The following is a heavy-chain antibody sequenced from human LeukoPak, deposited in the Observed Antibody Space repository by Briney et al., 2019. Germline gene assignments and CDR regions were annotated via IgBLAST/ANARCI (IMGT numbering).Heavy chain of an antibody. J-gene: IGHJ6*03. CDR2: IKQDGSEK. V-gene: IGHV3-7*01. D-gene: IGHD5-18*01. Sequence: PGGSLRLSCAASGFTFSSYWMSWVRQAPGKGLEWVANIKQDGSEKYYVDSVKGRFTISRDNAKNSLYLQMNSLRTEDTAVYYCAREKRTAMVLRRRYYYYMDVWGKGTTVTISS. CDR3: AREKRTAMVLRRRYYYYMDV. CDR1: GFTFSSYW.